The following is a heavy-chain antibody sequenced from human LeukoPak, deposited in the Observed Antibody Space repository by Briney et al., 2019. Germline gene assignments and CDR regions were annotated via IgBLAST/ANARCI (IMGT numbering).Heavy chain of an antibody. CDR3: ARNILFAFDI. CDR2: ISGDGGST. CDR1: GFTFDDYA. Sequence: GGSLRLSCAASGFTFDDYAMHWVRQVPGKGLEWVSLISGDGGSTYYADSVKGRFTISRDNSKNTLYLQVNSLRAEDTAMYYCARNILFAFDIWGQGTMVTVSS. V-gene: IGHV3-43*02. J-gene: IGHJ3*02.